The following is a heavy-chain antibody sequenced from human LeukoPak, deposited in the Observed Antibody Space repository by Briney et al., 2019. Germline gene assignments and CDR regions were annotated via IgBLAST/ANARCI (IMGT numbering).Heavy chain of an antibody. V-gene: IGHV1-8*02. D-gene: IGHD6-13*01. J-gene: IGHJ5*02. CDR2: MNPNSGNT. CDR3: ARGGGAYSTSWSLSGEYNWFDP. Sequence: ASVKVPCKASGYTFTSYDINWVRQATGQGLEWMGWMNPNSGNTGYAQKFQGRVTMTRNTSISTAYMELRSLRSDDTSVYYCARGGGAYSTSWSLSGEYNWFDPWGQGTLVTVSS. CDR1: GYTFTSYD.